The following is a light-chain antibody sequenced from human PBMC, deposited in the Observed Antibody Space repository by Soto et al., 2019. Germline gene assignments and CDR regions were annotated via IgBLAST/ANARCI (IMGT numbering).Light chain of an antibody. CDR3: CTDAGSYKG. CDR2: HVS. J-gene: IGLJ1*01. CDR1: SSDVGAYDY. V-gene: IGLV2-11*01. Sequence: QSVLTQPRSVSGSPGQSVTISCTGTSSDVGAYDYVSWYQQHPGKAPKLLIYHVSKRPSGVPDRFSGSKSGNTASLTISGLQAEDEADYYCCTDAGSYKGFGIGTRAPS.